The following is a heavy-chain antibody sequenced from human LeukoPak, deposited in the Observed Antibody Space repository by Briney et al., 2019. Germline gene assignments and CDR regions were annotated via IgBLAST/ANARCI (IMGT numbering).Heavy chain of an antibody. CDR2: INHSGST. CDR1: GGSFSGYY. D-gene: IGHD3-22*01. Sequence: SETLSLTCAVYGGSFSGYYWSWIRQPPGKGLEWIGEINHSGSTNYNPSLKCRVTISVDTSKNQFSLKLSSVTAADTAVYYCASPRSGYRYTFDYWGQGALVTVSS. CDR3: ASPRSGYRYTFDY. V-gene: IGHV4-34*01. J-gene: IGHJ4*02.